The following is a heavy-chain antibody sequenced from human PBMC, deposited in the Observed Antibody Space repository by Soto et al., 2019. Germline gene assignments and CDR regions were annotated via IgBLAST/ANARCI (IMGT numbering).Heavy chain of an antibody. Sequence: QVQLRESGPGLVKPSQTLSLTCTVSGGAIDNGGFYWSWIRQQPGKGLEWIGHICCSGSSDYNPSVRSRVTISMDTCKNELSLKLSSVTAADRAVYYCARGGAEDSYFGPWGEGNLVPVSS. CDR3: ARGGAEDSYFGP. CDR2: ICCSGSS. V-gene: IGHV4-31*03. J-gene: IGHJ5*02. D-gene: IGHD5-18*01. CDR1: GGAIDNGGFY.